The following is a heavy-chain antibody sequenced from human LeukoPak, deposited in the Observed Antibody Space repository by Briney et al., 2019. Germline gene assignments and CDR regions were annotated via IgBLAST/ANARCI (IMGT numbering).Heavy chain of an antibody. V-gene: IGHV4-39*07. Sequence: SETLSLTCTVSGGSISSSKYYWGWIRQPPGKGLEWIGTIFNSGSTHYNPSLKSRVTISVDTSKNQFSLKLTSVTAADTAVYYCARGYSSSWYFNWFDPWGQGTLVTVSS. CDR1: GGSISSSKYY. CDR3: ARGYSSSWYFNWFDP. J-gene: IGHJ5*02. CDR2: IFNSGST. D-gene: IGHD6-13*01.